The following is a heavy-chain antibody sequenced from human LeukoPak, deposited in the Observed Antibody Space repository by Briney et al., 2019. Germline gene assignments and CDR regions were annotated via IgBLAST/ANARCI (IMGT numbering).Heavy chain of an antibody. J-gene: IGHJ4*02. CDR3: ARDVNY. CDR1: GGSFSNSY. V-gene: IGHV4-59*01. Sequence: SETLSLTCTVSGGSFSNSYWSWIRQSPGKGLEWIGYIVFSGTTNYNPSLRSRATISVDTSKNQFSLRLTSVTASDTAVYYCARDVNYWGQGTLVTVSS. CDR2: IVFSGTT.